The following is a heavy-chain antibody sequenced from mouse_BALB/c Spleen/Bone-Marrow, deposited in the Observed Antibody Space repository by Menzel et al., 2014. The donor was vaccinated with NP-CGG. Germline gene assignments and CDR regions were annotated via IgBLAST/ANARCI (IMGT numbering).Heavy chain of an antibody. CDR3: ARGGISIDY. CDR2: IYPGDDDT. V-gene: IGHV1-80*01. CDR1: GYAFSIYW. J-gene: IGHJ2*01. Sequence: VKVVDSGAELVRPGSSVKISCKASGYAFSIYWMNWVKQRPGQGLEWIGQIYPGDDDTDYNGKFKGKATLTADRSSSTAYTQLNSLTSEDSAVYFCARGGISIDYWGQGTTLTVSS.